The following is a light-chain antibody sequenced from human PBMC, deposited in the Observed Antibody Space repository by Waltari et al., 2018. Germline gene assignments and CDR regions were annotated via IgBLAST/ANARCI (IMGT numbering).Light chain of an antibody. CDR2: WAS. CDR3: QQYYRIPLS. J-gene: IGKJ4*01. V-gene: IGKV4-1*01. CDR1: QSVLSSSNNKNY. Sequence: DIVVTQSPEVLSVSLGERATINCKSSQSVLSSSNNKNYVAWFQQKPGQRPRLLIYWASTRESGVPDRFSGSGSGTDFSLTIANLQAEDVAVYYCQQYYRIPLSFGGGTKVEIK.